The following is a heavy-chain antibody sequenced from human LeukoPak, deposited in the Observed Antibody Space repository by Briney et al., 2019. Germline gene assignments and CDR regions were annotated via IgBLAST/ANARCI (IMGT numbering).Heavy chain of an antibody. CDR1: GYTLSTYT. V-gene: IGHV1-3*01. CDR3: ARGRGYDFWSGYYNNWFDP. Sequence: GASVKVSCKASGYTLSTYTMHWLRQAPGQRPEWMGCIYAGNGNVKYSQNFQARVTITRDTSANTAYLELSSLRSEDTAVYYCARGRGYDFWSGYYNNWFDPWGQGTLVTVSS. J-gene: IGHJ5*02. D-gene: IGHD3-3*01. CDR2: IYAGNGNV.